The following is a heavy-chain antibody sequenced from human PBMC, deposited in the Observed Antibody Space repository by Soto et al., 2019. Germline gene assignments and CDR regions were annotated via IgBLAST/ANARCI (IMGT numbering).Heavy chain of an antibody. V-gene: IGHV3-15*01. CDR1: GFTFSNAW. D-gene: IGHD1-26*01. CDR3: TTSPGIVGMDY. CDR2: IKSKTDGGTT. J-gene: IGHJ4*02. Sequence: LRLSCAASGFTFSNAWMSWVRQAPGKGLEWVGRIKSKTDGGTTDYAAPVKGRFTISRDDSKNKLYLQMNSLKTEDTAAYYCTTSPGIVGMDYWGQGTMVTVYS.